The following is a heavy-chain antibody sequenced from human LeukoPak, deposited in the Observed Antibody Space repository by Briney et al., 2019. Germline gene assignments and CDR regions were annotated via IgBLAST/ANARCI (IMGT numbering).Heavy chain of an antibody. CDR1: GYTFTSYD. D-gene: IGHD1-1*01. CDR3: ARNRPTTGDFIS. J-gene: IGHJ4*02. Sequence: ASVKVSCKTSGYTFTSYDINWVRQATGQGPEWLGWMSPNNGDTGYAQKFQGRVTMTRDTSTNTAYMELSALTSEDTAVYYCARNRPTTGDFISWGQGALVTVSS. CDR2: MSPNNGDT. V-gene: IGHV1-8*01.